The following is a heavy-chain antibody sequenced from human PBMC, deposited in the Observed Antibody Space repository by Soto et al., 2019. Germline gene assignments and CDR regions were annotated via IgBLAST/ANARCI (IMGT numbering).Heavy chain of an antibody. D-gene: IGHD3-10*01. CDR1: GYTFNSYR. Sequence: SLNSSRKASGYTFNSYRISWMHRMPIKGLEWMGITYPGDSDTRYRPAFQGQVTISADKSISTAYLWWSSLNASDHAMYYCASTSASYYNYYYYGMDVWRQGTTVTVS. CDR2: TYPGDSDT. V-gene: IGHV5-51*07. J-gene: IGHJ6*02. CDR3: ASTSASYYNYYYYGMDV.